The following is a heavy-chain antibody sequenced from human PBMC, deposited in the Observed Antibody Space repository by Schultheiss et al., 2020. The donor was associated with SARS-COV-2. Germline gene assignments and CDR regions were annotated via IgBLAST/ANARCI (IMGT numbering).Heavy chain of an antibody. CDR1: GFTFSSYG. D-gene: IGHD3-9*01. CDR3: ARDRLDILTGGYYFDY. V-gene: IGHV3-30*03. J-gene: IGHJ4*02. Sequence: GGSLRLSCAASGFTFSSYGMHWVRQAPGKGLEWVAVISYDGSNKYYADSVKGRFTISRDNSKNTLYLQMNSLRAEDTAVYYCARDRLDILTGGYYFDYWGQGTLVTVSS. CDR2: ISYDGSNK.